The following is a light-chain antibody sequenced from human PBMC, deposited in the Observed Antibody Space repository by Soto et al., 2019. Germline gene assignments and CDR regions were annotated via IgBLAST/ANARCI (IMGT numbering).Light chain of an antibody. CDR1: KNDIGVYDF. V-gene: IGLV2-14*01. CDR3: GSYTNTTYV. J-gene: IGLJ1*01. CDR2: EVV. Sequence: QSALTQPPSASGSPGQSVTIPCTGTKNDIGVYDFVSWYQHHPGKAPRLIIYEVVQRPSGVSHRFSASMSGNTASLTISGLQAEDEADYYCGSYTNTTYVFGTGTKVTV.